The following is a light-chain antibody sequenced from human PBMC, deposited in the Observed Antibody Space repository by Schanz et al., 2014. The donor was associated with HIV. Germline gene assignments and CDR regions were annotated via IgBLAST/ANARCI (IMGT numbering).Light chain of an antibody. Sequence: EIVLTQSPGTLSLSPGERATLSCRASQSVSSSYLAWYQQKPGQAPRLLIFGASNRATGIPDRFSGGVSWTDFTLTISRVEPEDYAVYYCQQYGSSPWTYGQGTRVDVK. CDR1: QSVSSSY. V-gene: IGKV3-20*01. CDR2: GAS. J-gene: IGKJ1*01. CDR3: QQYGSSPWT.